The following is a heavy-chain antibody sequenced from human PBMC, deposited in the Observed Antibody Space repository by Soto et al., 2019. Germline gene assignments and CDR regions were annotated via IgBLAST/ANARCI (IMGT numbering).Heavy chain of an antibody. CDR3: AKADSNYAGRFSYYYMDV. CDR1: GYTFSSYG. D-gene: IGHD4-4*01. CDR2: ISGHNGNT. V-gene: IGHV1-18*01. J-gene: IGHJ6*03. Sequence: GASVKVSCKASGYTFSSYGISWVRQAPGQRLEWMGWISGHNGNTHYSQKFQGKVTMTTDTSTSTAYLELRNLRSDDTAVYYCAKADSNYAGRFSYYYMDVWGTGTMVTVSS.